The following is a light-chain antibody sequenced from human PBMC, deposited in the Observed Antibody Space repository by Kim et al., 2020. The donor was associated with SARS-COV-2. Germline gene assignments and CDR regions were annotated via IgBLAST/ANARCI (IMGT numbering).Light chain of an antibody. V-gene: IGLV2-14*01. CDR2: DVN. Sequence: QSVLTQPASVSGSPGQSITISCTGTSSDVGGYNYVSWYQQDPGKPPKLMIYDVNKRPSGVSSRFSGSKSGNTASLTIYGLQAEDETDYYCSSYTSSGTVFGGGTKVTVL. J-gene: IGLJ1*01. CDR1: SSDVGGYNY. CDR3: SSYTSSGTV.